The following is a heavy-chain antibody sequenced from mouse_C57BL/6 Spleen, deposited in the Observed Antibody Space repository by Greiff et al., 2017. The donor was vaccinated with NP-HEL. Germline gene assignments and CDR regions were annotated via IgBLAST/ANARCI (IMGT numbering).Heavy chain of an antibody. D-gene: IGHD1-1*01. Sequence: QVQLQQPGTELVKPGASVKLSCKASGYTFTSYWMHWVKQRPIQGLEWIGNIDPSDSETHYNQKFKDKATLTVDKSSSAAYMQLSSLTSEDSAVYYCARSDYYGSSPGAMDYWGQGTSVTVSS. CDR2: IDPSDSET. V-gene: IGHV1-52*01. CDR3: ARSDYYGSSPGAMDY. CDR1: GYTFTSYW. J-gene: IGHJ4*01.